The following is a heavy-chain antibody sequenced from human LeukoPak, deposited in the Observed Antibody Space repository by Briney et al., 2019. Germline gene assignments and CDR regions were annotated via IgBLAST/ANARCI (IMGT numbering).Heavy chain of an antibody. CDR2: IKQDGSTK. CDR3: ARIGYSSSCTDY. Sequence: GGSLRLSCAASGFTFSNYWMSWVRQAPGKGLEWVANIKQDGSTKYYVDSVKGRFTISRDNAKNSLYLQMNSLRAEDTAVYYCARIGYSSSCTDYWGQGTLVTVSS. CDR1: GFTFSNYW. D-gene: IGHD6-13*01. J-gene: IGHJ4*02. V-gene: IGHV3-7*01.